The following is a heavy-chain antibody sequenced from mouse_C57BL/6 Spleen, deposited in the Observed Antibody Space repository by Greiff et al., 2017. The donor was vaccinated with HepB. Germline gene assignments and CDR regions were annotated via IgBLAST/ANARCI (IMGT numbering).Heavy chain of an antibody. CDR3: ARGPYYGNWYFDV. V-gene: IGHV5-16*01. CDR2: INYDGSST. Sequence: EVKLVESEGGLVQPGSSMKLSCTASGFTFSDYYMAWVRQVPEKGLEWVANINYDGSSTYYLDSLKSRFIISRDNAKNILYLQMSSLKSEDTATYYCARGPYYGNWYFDVWGTGTTVTVSS. D-gene: IGHD2-1*01. J-gene: IGHJ1*03. CDR1: GFTFSDYY.